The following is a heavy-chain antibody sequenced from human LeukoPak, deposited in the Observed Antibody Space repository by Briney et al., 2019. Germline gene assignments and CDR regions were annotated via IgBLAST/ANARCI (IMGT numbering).Heavy chain of an antibody. CDR2: ISPSSGGT. V-gene: IGHV1-2*02. CDR1: GYTLTGYY. CDR3: ARGDSSGWYGFGRTGGWFDP. J-gene: IGHJ5*02. Sequence: ASVKVSCKASGYTLTGYYIHWVRQAPGQGLEWMGWISPSSGGTNFAQKFQGRVTMTRDTSINTAYMELSRLGSDDTAVYYCARGDSSGWYGFGRTGGWFDPWGQGTLVTVSS. D-gene: IGHD6-19*01.